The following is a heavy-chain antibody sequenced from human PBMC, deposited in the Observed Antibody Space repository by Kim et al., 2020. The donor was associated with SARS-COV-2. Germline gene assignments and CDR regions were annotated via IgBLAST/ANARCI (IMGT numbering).Heavy chain of an antibody. J-gene: IGHJ4*02. Sequence: SVKVSCKTSGGSFRSYSINWVRLAPGQGLEWMGRIIPILGIPNYPQKFQDRVTITADKSTGTVFMELSSLRSEDTAVYYCASGHASAAGSWGQGTPVTVSS. V-gene: IGHV1-69*02. CDR1: GGSFRSYS. CDR3: ASGHASAAGS. CDR2: IIPILGIP. D-gene: IGHD2-2*01.